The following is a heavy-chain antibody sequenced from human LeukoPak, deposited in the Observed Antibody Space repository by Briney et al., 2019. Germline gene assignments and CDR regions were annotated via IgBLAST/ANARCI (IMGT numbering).Heavy chain of an antibody. V-gene: IGHV3-9*03. Sequence: PGGSLRLPCAASGFTFDDYAMHWVRQTPGKGLEWVSGISWNSGAIGYADSVKGRFTISRDNAKNSLYLQMNSLRPEDMALYYCAKEGGGGKFYFDYWGQGTLVTVSS. CDR2: ISWNSGAI. CDR1: GFTFDDYA. CDR3: AKEGGGGKFYFDY. D-gene: IGHD3-16*01. J-gene: IGHJ4*02.